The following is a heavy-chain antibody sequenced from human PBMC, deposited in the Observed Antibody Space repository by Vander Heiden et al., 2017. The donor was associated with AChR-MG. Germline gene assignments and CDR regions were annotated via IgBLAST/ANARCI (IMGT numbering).Heavy chain of an antibody. V-gene: IGHV3-21*01. J-gene: IGHJ4*02. D-gene: IGHD6-25*01. CDR2: ISSSSSYI. CDR1: GFTFSSYS. CDR3: ARDQRVGSGFDY. Sequence: EVQLVESGGGLVKPGGSLRLSCAASGFTFSSYSMNWVRQAPGKGLEWVSSISSSSSYIYYADSVKGRFTISRDNAKNSLYLQMNSLRAEDTAVYYCARDQRVGSGFDYWGQGTLVTVSS.